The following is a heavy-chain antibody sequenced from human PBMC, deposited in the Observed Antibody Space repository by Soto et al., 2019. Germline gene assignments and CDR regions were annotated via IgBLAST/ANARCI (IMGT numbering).Heavy chain of an antibody. CDR3: AKGDNLGPKTGYAFDP. Sequence: SQTLSLTCALSGDSVSSNTASWNWIRQSPSRGLEWLGRTYFRSKWYNDYAVSVKRRIIINPDTSNNQFSLQLNSVTPEDTAVYFCAKGDNLGPKTGYAFDPWGQGIMVTVSS. D-gene: IGHD5-12*01. J-gene: IGHJ5*02. CDR1: GDSVSSNTAS. V-gene: IGHV6-1*01. CDR2: TYFRSKWYN.